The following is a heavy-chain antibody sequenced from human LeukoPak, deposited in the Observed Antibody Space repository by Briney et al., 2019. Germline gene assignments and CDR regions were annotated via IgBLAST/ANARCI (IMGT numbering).Heavy chain of an antibody. J-gene: IGHJ5*02. CDR1: GGSISSGSYY. Sequence: PSETLSLTCTVSGGSISSGSYYWSWIRQPAEKGLEWIGRIYTSGSTNYNPSLKSRVTISVDTSKNQFSLKLSSVTAADTAVYYCARVVGARYNWFDPWGQGTLVTVSS. V-gene: IGHV4-61*02. D-gene: IGHD1-26*01. CDR2: IYTSGST. CDR3: ARVVGARYNWFDP.